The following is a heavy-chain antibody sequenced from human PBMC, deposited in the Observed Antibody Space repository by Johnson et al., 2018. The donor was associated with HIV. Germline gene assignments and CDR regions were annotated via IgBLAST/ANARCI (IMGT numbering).Heavy chain of an antibody. J-gene: IGHJ3*02. D-gene: IGHD3-10*02. V-gene: IGHV3-9*01. CDR2: ISWNSGSI. CDR1: GFTFDDYA. Sequence: VQLVESGGGVVRPGGSLRLSCAASGFTFDDYAMHWVRQAPGKGLEWVSGISWNSGSIGYADSVKGRFTISRDNAKNSLYLQMNSLRAEDTALYYCAKDIALRYYYVLRGAFDIWGQGTMVTVSS. CDR3: AKDIALRYYYVLRGAFDI.